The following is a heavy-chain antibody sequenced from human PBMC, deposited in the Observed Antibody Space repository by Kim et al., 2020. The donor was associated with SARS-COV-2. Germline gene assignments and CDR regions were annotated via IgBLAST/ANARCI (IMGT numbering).Heavy chain of an antibody. CDR3: AKVLVAGRYYYYGMDV. CDR1: GFTFSSYD. CDR2: IWYDGSNK. D-gene: IGHD6-19*01. J-gene: IGHJ6*02. V-gene: IGHV3-33*06. Sequence: GGSLRLSCAASGFTFSSYDMHWVRQAPGKGLEWVAVIWYDGSNKYYADSVKGRFTTSRDNSKNTLYLQMNSLRAEDTAVYYCAKVLVAGRYYYYGMDVWGQGTTVTVSS.